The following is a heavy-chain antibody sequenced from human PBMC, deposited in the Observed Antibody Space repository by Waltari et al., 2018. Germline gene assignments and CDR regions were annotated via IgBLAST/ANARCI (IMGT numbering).Heavy chain of an antibody. CDR2: ISSSGSTI. D-gene: IGHD3-16*01. CDR1: GFTFSSYE. CDR3: ARAVITFGGVNKP. Sequence: EVQLVESGGGLVQPGGSLRLSCAASGFTFSSYEMNWVRQAPGKGLEWVSYISSSGSTIYYAGSVKGRFTISRDNAKNSLYLQMNSLRAEDTAVYYCARAVITFGGVNKPWGQGTLVTVSS. J-gene: IGHJ4*02. V-gene: IGHV3-48*03.